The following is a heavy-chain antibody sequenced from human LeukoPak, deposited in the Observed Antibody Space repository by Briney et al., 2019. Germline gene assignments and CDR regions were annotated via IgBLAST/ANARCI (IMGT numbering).Heavy chain of an antibody. V-gene: IGHV1-18*04. CDR1: GYTFTSYG. J-gene: IGHJ6*04. CDR3: ARESPILLWFGESTHYYGMDV. D-gene: IGHD3-10*01. CDR2: SNAYNGNT. Sequence: ASVKVSCKASGYTFTSYGISWVRQAPGQGLEWMGWSNAYNGNTNYAQKLQGRVTMTTDTSTGTAYMELRSLRSDDTAVYYCARESPILLWFGESTHYYGMDVWGKGTTVTVSS.